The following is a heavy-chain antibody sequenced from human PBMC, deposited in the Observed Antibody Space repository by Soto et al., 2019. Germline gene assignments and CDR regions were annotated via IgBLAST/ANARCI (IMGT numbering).Heavy chain of an antibody. V-gene: IGHV3-30*18. CDR3: AKDSPGNSFPSSVDY. Sequence: GGSLRLSCAASGVTFSSYGMHWVRQAPGKGLEWVAVISYDGVNKYYADSVKGRFTISRDNSKNTLYLEMNSLRAEDTAVYYCAKDSPGNSFPSSVDYWGQGTLVTVSS. D-gene: IGHD1-7*01. CDR1: GVTFSSYG. CDR2: ISYDGVNK. J-gene: IGHJ4*02.